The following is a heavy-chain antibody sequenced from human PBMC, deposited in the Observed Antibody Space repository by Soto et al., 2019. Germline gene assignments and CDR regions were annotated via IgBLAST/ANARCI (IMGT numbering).Heavy chain of an antibody. Sequence: SVKVSCKASGGTFSSYASSWERQAPGQGLEWMGGIIPIFGTANYAQKFQGRVTITADESTSTAYMELSSLRSEDTAVYYCASRIAAAAYYYYYGMDVWGHGTTVTSSS. V-gene: IGHV1-69*13. CDR2: IIPIFGTA. J-gene: IGHJ6*02. CDR3: ASRIAAAAYYYYYGMDV. CDR1: GGTFSSYA. D-gene: IGHD6-13*01.